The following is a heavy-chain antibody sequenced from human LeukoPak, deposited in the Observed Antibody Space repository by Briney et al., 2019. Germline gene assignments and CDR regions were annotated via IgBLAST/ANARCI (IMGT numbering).Heavy chain of an antibody. CDR1: GGSFSGYY. Sequence: PSETLSLTCAVYGGSFSGYYWSWIRQPPGKGLEWIGEMNHSGSTSYNPSLKSRVTISVDTSKNQFSLKLSSVTAADTAVYYCARTFRESYYDFWSGYSTLDYWGQGTLVTVSS. D-gene: IGHD3-3*01. CDR2: MNHSGST. V-gene: IGHV4-34*01. J-gene: IGHJ4*02. CDR3: ARTFRESYYDFWSGYSTLDY.